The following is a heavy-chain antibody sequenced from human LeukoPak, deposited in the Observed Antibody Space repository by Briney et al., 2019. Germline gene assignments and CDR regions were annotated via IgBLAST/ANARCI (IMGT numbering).Heavy chain of an antibody. D-gene: IGHD3-16*01. V-gene: IGHV3-7*03. CDR1: RFTFNSHW. CDR3: ARLGGMYYYGMDV. J-gene: IGHJ6*04. CDR2: IKQDGSEQ. Sequence: GGSLRLSCAASRFTFNSHWMTWVRQAPGKGLVWVANIKQDGSEQYYVDSVKGRFTISRDNAKESLFLQLHSLRVEDTAVYYCARLGGMYYYGMDVWGKGTTVTVSS.